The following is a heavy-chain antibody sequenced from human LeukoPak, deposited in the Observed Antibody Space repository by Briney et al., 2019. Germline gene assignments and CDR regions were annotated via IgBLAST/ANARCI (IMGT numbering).Heavy chain of an antibody. Sequence: PGGSLRLSCTASGFIFNNYGLIWVRQAPGKGLEWVSAISNDGGGTNYADFVKGRFTISRVNSKNTLFLQMNSLRAEDTALYYCAKGSSGYFFDLWGQGTLVTVSS. D-gene: IGHD3-22*01. CDR1: GFIFNNYG. J-gene: IGHJ4*02. CDR3: AKGSSGYFFDL. V-gene: IGHV3-23*01. CDR2: ISNDGGGT.